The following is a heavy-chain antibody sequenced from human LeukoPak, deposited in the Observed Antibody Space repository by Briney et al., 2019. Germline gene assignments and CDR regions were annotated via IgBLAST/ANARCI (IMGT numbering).Heavy chain of an antibody. Sequence: ASVKVSCKASGYTFTSYGISWVRQAPGQGLEWMGWISAYNGNTNYAQKLQGRVTMTRDMSTSTVYMELSSLRSEDTAVYYCARVAKAKGGGDSYPYRYWGQGTLVTVSS. CDR1: GYTFTSYG. CDR2: ISAYNGNT. D-gene: IGHD2-21*02. CDR3: ARVAKAKGGGDSYPYRY. J-gene: IGHJ4*02. V-gene: IGHV1-18*01.